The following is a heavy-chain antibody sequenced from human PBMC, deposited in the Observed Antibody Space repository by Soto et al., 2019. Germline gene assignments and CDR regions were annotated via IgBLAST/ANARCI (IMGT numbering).Heavy chain of an antibody. Sequence: QVQLVQSGAEVKKPGSSVKVSCKASGGTFSSYAISWVRQAPGQGLEWMGGIIPIFGTANYAQKFQGRVTITEDESTSTAYMELSSLRSEDTAVYYCARDPDPTYIVLGKEVRGVRYDAFDIWGQGTMVTVSS. V-gene: IGHV1-69*12. CDR3: ARDPDPTYIVLGKEVRGVRYDAFDI. D-gene: IGHD3-10*01. J-gene: IGHJ3*02. CDR2: IIPIFGTA. CDR1: GGTFSSYA.